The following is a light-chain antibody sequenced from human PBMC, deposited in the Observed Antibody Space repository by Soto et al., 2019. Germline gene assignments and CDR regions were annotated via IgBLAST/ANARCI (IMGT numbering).Light chain of an antibody. CDR1: SSDVGAYDY. Sequence: QSALTQPASVSGSPGQSITVSCTGTSSDVGAYDYVSWYQHHPGKAPKLIIYEVTNRPSGVSNRFSGSKSGNTASLTISGLQAEDEADYYCNSYTSSGTYVFGTGTKVTVL. CDR3: NSYTSSGTYV. CDR2: EVT. J-gene: IGLJ1*01. V-gene: IGLV2-14*01.